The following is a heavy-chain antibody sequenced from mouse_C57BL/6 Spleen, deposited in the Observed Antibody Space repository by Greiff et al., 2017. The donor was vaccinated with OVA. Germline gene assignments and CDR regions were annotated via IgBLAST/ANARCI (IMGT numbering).Heavy chain of an antibody. CDR2: IYPGSGST. CDR3: ARWNITTVVATADY. J-gene: IGHJ2*01. CDR1: GYTFTSYW. Sequence: QVQLQQSGAELVKPGASVKMSCKASGYTFTSYWITWVKQRPGQGLEWIGDIYPGSGSTNYNEKFKSKATLTVDTSSSTAYMQLSSLTSEDSAVYYCARWNITTVVATADYWGQGTTLTVSS. V-gene: IGHV1-55*01. D-gene: IGHD1-1*01.